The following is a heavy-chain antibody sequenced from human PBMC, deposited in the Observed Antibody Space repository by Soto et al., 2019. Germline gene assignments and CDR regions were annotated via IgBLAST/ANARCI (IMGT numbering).Heavy chain of an antibody. V-gene: IGHV3-33*01. J-gene: IGHJ4*02. CDR2: IRYDGSNI. Sequence: GGSLRLSCAASGNIFSGFGMHWVRQAPGKGLEWVAVIRYDGSNIYYADSVQGRFTISRDNSKNTLYLQMNSLRAEDTAVYYCARVGVGSTVFFGFLDYCGQGALVPGSS. CDR3: ARVGVGSTVFFGFLDY. D-gene: IGHD3-3*01. CDR1: GNIFSGFG.